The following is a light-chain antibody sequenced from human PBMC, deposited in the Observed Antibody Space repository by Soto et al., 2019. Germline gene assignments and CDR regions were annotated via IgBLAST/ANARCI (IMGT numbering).Light chain of an antibody. J-gene: IGKJ5*01. V-gene: IGKV4-1*01. CDR2: LAT. Sequence: DIVMTQSPDFLGVSLGERATINCKSSQSLLYSSTNKNYLVWYQQKPGQPPKVLIHLATTRESGVPDRFSGSGSGTDFTLTISSLHPEDVALYYCQQYYSTPPTFGQGTRLEIK. CDR3: QQYYSTPPT. CDR1: QSLLYSSTNKNY.